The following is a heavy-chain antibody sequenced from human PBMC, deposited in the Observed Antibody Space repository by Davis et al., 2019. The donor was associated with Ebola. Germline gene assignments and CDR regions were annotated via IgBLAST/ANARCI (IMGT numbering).Heavy chain of an antibody. J-gene: IGHJ4*02. CDR2: ISHAGTT. D-gene: IGHD2-8*01. CDR1: GASISWSNW. CDR3: ARDPNEGYCTNGVCSVGVKFDY. V-gene: IGHV4-4*02. Sequence: PSETLSLTCAVSGASISWSNWWNWVRQPPGKGLEWIGEISHAGTTNYTPSLKSRVTISVDTSKTQFSLKLNSLTAADTAVYYCARDPNEGYCTNGVCSVGVKFDYWGQGTLVTVSS.